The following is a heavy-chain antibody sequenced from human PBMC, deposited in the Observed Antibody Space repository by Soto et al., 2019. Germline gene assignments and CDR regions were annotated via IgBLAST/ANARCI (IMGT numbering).Heavy chain of an antibody. CDR1: GDSVSSNSAA. V-gene: IGHV6-1*01. CDR3: ARESGYSSGGTPYYYYYGMDV. J-gene: IGHJ6*02. D-gene: IGHD6-19*01. CDR2: TYYRSKWYN. Sequence: QVQLQQSGPGLVKPSQTLSLTCAISGDSVSSNSAAWNWIRQSPSRGLEWLGRTYYRSKWYNDYAVSVKSRITINPDTSKNQVSLQLNSVTPEDTAVYYCARESGYSSGGTPYYYYYGMDVWGQGTTVTVSS.